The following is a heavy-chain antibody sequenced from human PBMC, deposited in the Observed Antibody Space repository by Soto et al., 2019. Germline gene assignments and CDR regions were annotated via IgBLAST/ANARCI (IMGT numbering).Heavy chain of an antibody. Sequence: QVHLVQSGAEVKKPGASVKVSCKTSGYTFTSYGISWVRQAPGQGLERLGWISGYDGRTNLAQKVQDRVTMTTDTSTSTVYMELRSLRSDDTAVYYCAREGDVPYYYYGMDVWGQGTTVTVSS. CDR2: ISGYDGRT. D-gene: IGHD2-21*02. CDR3: AREGDVPYYYYGMDV. J-gene: IGHJ6*02. CDR1: GYTFTSYG. V-gene: IGHV1-18*01.